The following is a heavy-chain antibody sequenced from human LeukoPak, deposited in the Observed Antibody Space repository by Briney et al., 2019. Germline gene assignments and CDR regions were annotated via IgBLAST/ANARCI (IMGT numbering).Heavy chain of an antibody. J-gene: IGHJ4*02. CDR3: ARDYCSSTSCLFDY. Sequence: ASVKVSCKASGYTFTGYHMHWVRQAPGQGLEWMGRINPNSGDTNSAQKFHGGVAMTRDTSISTAFMELTRLRSDDTAVYYCARDYCSSTSCLFDYWGQGTLVTVSS. D-gene: IGHD2-2*01. CDR1: GYTFTGYH. V-gene: IGHV1-2*06. CDR2: INPNSGDT.